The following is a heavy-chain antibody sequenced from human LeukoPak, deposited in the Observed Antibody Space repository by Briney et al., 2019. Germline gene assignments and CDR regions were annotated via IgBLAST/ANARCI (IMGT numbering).Heavy chain of an antibody. Sequence: ASVKVSCKTSGYTFTNYAMHWVRQAPGQRPEWMGCINGDNAHTQYSQRFQGRVTITRDTSATTAYMELSSLTSEDMAVFYCASGGPNSGGWTLDHWGQGTLVSVSS. J-gene: IGHJ4*02. D-gene: IGHD6-19*01. CDR3: ASGGPNSGGWTLDH. V-gene: IGHV1-3*03. CDR2: INGDNAHT. CDR1: GYTFTNYA.